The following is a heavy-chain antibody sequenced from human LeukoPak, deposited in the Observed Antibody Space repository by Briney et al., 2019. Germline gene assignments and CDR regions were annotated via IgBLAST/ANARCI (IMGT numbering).Heavy chain of an antibody. CDR3: ARDGGYYYGSGSSLSFDP. CDR1: GYTFTSYG. CDR2: ISAYNGNT. J-gene: IGHJ5*02. Sequence: ASVKVSCKASGYTFTSYGISWVRQAPGQGLEWMGWISAYNGNTNYAQKLQGRVTMTTDTSTSTAYMELRSLRSDDTAVYYCARDGGYYYGSGSSLSFDPWGQGTLVTVSS. D-gene: IGHD3-10*01. V-gene: IGHV1-18*01.